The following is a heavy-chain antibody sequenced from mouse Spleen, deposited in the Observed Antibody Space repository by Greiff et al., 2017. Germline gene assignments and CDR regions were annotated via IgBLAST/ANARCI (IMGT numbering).Heavy chain of an antibody. D-gene: IGHD2-13*01. Sequence: EVKLVESGGGLVKPGGSLKLSCAASGFTFSSYTMSWVRQTPAKRLEWVATISSGGGNTYYPDSVKGRFTISRDNARNTLYLQMSSLRSEDTAMYYCARHHGDYYYAMDYWGQGTSVTVSS. V-gene: IGHV5-9*04. CDR2: ISSGGGNT. J-gene: IGHJ4*01. CDR1: GFTFSSYT. CDR3: ARHHGDYYYAMDY.